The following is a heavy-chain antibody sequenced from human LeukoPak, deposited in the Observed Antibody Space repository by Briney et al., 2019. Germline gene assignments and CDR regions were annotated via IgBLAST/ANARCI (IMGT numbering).Heavy chain of an antibody. D-gene: IGHD2-2*01. Sequence: SESLSLTCTVSGGSISSDYWNWIRQPPGKGLEWIGFVYYIGSTNYNRSLKSRVTISVDTSKNHFSLKLSSVTAAVTAVYYCAGVGADCSSTSCPSGEGYYYYGMDVWGQGTTVTVSS. V-gene: IGHV4-59*12. CDR1: GGSISSDY. J-gene: IGHJ6*02. CDR3: AGVGADCSSTSCPSGEGYYYYGMDV. CDR2: VYYIGST.